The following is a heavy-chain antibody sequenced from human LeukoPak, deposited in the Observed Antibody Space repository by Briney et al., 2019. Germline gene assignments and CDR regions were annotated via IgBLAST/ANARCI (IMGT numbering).Heavy chain of an antibody. Sequence: GGSLRLSCTGSGFTFSSYPLSGVRQAPGKGLEWVSAISNSGSNTYYGDSVRGRFTISRDKSKNTLYLQMNTLRAEDTAVYYCATSKSARRYFDYWGQGTLVTVSS. V-gene: IGHV3-23*01. CDR3: ATSKSARRYFDY. J-gene: IGHJ4*02. CDR2: ISNSGSNT. CDR1: GFTFSSYP.